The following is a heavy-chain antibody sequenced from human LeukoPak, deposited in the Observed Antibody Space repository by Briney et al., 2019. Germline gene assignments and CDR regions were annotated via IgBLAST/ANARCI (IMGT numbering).Heavy chain of an antibody. Sequence: SETLSLTCTVSGGSISSYYWSWIRQPPGKGLEWIGYIYYSGSTSYNPSLKSRVTISVDTSKNQFSLKLSSVTAADTAVYYCARGATMIVVPFGIWGQGTMVTVSS. V-gene: IGHV4-59*01. J-gene: IGHJ3*02. D-gene: IGHD3-22*01. CDR2: IYYSGST. CDR3: ARGATMIVVPFGI. CDR1: GGSISSYY.